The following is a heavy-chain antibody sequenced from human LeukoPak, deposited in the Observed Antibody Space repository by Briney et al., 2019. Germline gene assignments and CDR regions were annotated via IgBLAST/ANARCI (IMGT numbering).Heavy chain of an antibody. V-gene: IGHV3-23*01. CDR2: ISSTDAGT. Sequence: GGSLRLSCAASGFSLSSYAMSWVRQAPGKGLEWVSAISSTDAGTYHADSVRGRFTISRDSSKNTLYLQMNSLRAEDTAVYYCARAGNIRLDYWGQGTLVTVSS. D-gene: IGHD1/OR15-1a*01. CDR1: GFSLSSYA. J-gene: IGHJ4*02. CDR3: ARAGNIRLDY.